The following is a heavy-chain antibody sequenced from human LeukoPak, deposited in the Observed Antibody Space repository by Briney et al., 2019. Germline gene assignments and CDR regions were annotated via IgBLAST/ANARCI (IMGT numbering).Heavy chain of an antibody. CDR2: ISAYNGNT. Sequence: GASVKVSCKASGYTFTSYGISWVRQAPGQGLEWMGWISAYNGNTNYAQKLQGRVTMTTDTSTSTAYMELRSLRSDDTAVYYCARKGCSGGSCYGAYYYGMDVWGQGTTVTVSS. CDR1: GYTFTSYG. D-gene: IGHD2-15*01. V-gene: IGHV1-18*01. J-gene: IGHJ6*02. CDR3: ARKGCSGGSCYGAYYYGMDV.